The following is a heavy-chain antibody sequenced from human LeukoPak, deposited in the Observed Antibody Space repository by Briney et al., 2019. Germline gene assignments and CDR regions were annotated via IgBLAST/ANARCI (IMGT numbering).Heavy chain of an antibody. J-gene: IGHJ6*03. V-gene: IGHV4-34*01. Sequence: SETLSLTCAVYGGSFSGYYWSWIRQPPGKGLEWLGEINHSGSTNYNPSLKRRVTISVDTSKNQFSLKLSSVTAADTAVYYCASPPFCGGDCSQAMDVWGKGTTVTVSS. CDR3: ASPPFCGGDCSQAMDV. CDR2: INHSGST. CDR1: GGSFSGYY. D-gene: IGHD2-21*02.